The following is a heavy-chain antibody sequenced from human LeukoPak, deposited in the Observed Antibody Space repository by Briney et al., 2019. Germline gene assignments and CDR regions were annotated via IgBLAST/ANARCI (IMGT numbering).Heavy chain of an antibody. D-gene: IGHD2-21*01. V-gene: IGHV4-39*01. J-gene: IGHJ6*03. Sequence: KASETLSLTCTVSGGSISSSSYYWGWIRQPPGKGLEWIGSIYYSGSTYYNPSLKSRVTISVDTSKNQFSLKLSSVTAADTAVYYCARQVIGYCGGDCYSVNDHYYYMDVWGKGTTVTVSS. CDR3: ARQVIGYCGGDCYSVNDHYYYMDV. CDR2: IYYSGST. CDR1: GGSISSSSYY.